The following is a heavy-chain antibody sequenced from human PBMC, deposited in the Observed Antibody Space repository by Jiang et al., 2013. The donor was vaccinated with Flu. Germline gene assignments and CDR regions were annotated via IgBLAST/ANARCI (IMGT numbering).Heavy chain of an antibody. CDR3: ARGRYFDRMDV. CDR1: GGSISSYY. Sequence: VQLVESGPGLVKPSETLSLTCTVSGGSISSYYWSWIRQPPGKGLEWIGYIYYSGSTNYNPSLKSRVTISVDTSKNQFSLKLSSVTAADTAVYYCARGRYFDRMDVWGQGTTVTVSS. CDR2: IYYSGST. J-gene: IGHJ6*02. V-gene: IGHV4-59*01. D-gene: IGHD3-9*01.